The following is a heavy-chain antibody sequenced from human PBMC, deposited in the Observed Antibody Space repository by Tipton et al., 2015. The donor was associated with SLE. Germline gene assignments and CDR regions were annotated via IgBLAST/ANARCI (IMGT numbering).Heavy chain of an antibody. Sequence: LRLSCAVYGGSISSYYWSWIRQPPGKGLEWIGYIYYSGSTYYNPSLKSRVTISADTSKNQFSLKLSSVTAADTAVYYCASDSGSWFDYWGQGTLVTVSS. D-gene: IGHD6-13*01. V-gene: IGHV4-59*12. CDR1: GGSISSYY. CDR3: ASDSGSWFDY. J-gene: IGHJ4*02. CDR2: IYYSGST.